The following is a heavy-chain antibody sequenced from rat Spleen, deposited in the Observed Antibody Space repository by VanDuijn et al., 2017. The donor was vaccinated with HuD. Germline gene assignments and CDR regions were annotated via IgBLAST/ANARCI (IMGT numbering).Heavy chain of an antibody. CDR3: ARRGLQSYYFDY. D-gene: IGHD1-1*01. V-gene: IGHV3-3*01. J-gene: IGHJ2*01. CDR2: INSAGST. Sequence: EVQLQESGPGLVKPSQSLSLTCSVTGYSITSGYGWNWIRKFPGNKLEWMGYINSAGSTNYNPPPKSQISIPRDTSKNQFFLQLTSVTTEDTATYYCARRGLQSYYFDYWGQGVMVTVSS. CDR1: GYSITSGYG.